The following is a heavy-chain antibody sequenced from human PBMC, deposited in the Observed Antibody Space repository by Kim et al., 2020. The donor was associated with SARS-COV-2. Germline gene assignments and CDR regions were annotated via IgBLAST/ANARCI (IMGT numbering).Heavy chain of an antibody. CDR3: ARDSGYGEHGY. V-gene: IGHV1-69*01. J-gene: IGHJ4*02. D-gene: IGHD5-12*01. Sequence: ANYAQKFQGRVTITADESTSTAYMELSSLRSEDTAVYYCARDSGYGEHGYWGQGTLVTVSS. CDR2: A.